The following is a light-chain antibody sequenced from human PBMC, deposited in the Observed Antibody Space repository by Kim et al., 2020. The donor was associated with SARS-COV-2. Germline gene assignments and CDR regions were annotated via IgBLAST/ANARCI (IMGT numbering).Light chain of an antibody. CDR3: SSYTSSSTRV. V-gene: IGLV2-18*02. J-gene: IGLJ1*01. Sequence: GQSVPISCTGTSSDVVSYNRVSWYQQPPGTAPKLMIYEVSNRPSGVPDRFSGSKSGNTASLTISGLQAEDEADYYCSSYTSSSTRVFGTGTKVTVL. CDR1: SSDVVSYNR. CDR2: EVS.